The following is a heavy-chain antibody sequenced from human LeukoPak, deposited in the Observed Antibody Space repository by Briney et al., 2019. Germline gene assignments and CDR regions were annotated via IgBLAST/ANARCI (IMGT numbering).Heavy chain of an antibody. Sequence: GGCLRLSCAASGFTFSSYGMPWVRQAPGKGLEWDAVISYDGSNKYYADSVKGRFTISRDNSKNTLYLQMNSLRAEDTAVYYCAKDKGDYYDSSGYYVIWGQGTMVTVSS. CDR2: ISYDGSNK. D-gene: IGHD3-22*01. CDR1: GFTFSSYG. V-gene: IGHV3-30*18. CDR3: AKDKGDYYDSSGYYVI. J-gene: IGHJ3*02.